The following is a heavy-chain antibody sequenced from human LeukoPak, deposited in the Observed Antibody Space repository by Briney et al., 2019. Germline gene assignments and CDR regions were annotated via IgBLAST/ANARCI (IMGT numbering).Heavy chain of an antibody. CDR3: ARGVYIAAAQYSY. CDR2: IYYSGTT. V-gene: IGHV4-59*01. J-gene: IGHJ4*02. Sequence: SETLSLTCTVSGGSIGTYSWNWIRQPPGKGLEWIGYIYYSGTTNYNPSLKSRVTISVDTSKNQFSLKLSSVTAADTAVYYCARGVYIAAAQYSYWGQGTLVTVSS. CDR1: GGSIGTYS. D-gene: IGHD6-13*01.